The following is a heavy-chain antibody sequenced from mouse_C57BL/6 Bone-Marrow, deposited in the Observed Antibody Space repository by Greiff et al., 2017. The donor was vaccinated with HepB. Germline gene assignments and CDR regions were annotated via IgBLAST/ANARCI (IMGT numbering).Heavy chain of an antibody. V-gene: IGHV1-76*01. J-gene: IGHJ4*01. CDR1: GYTFTDYY. D-gene: IGHD1-1*01. CDR3: ARSGTTVVKDYAMDY. Sequence: QVQLQQSGAELVRPGASVKLSCKASGYTFTDYYINWVKQRPGQGLEWIARIYPGSGNTYYNEKFKGKATLTAEKSSSTAYMQLSSLTSEDSAVYFCARSGTTVVKDYAMDYWGQGTSVTVSS. CDR2: IYPGSGNT.